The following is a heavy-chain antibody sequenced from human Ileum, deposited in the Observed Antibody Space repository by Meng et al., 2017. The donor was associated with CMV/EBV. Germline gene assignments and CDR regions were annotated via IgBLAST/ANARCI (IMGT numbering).Heavy chain of an antibody. Sequence: GGTLRSYAISWVRRGPGQGLEWMGGSIHIFGTRNYAEKYQGGVTLTTDDSTGRAYMELGSLRSEDTAVYYCARDLVRSSSSGWFDPWGQGTLVTVSS. D-gene: IGHD6-6*01. CDR1: GGTLRSYA. CDR2: SIHIFGTR. CDR3: ARDLVRSSSSGWFDP. V-gene: IGHV1-69*05. J-gene: IGHJ5*02.